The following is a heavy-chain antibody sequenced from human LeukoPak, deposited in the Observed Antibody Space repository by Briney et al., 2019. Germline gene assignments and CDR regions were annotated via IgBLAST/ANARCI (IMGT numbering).Heavy chain of an antibody. CDR2: ISPSGGST. V-gene: IGHV1-46*03. CDR3: ARDRNLEYSSSSGRFDP. Sequence: ASVKVSCKASGYTFTSYYMHWVRQAPGQGLEWMGIISPSGGSTNYAQKFQGRVTMTRDTSTSTVYMELSSLRPEDTAVYFCARDRNLEYSSSSGRFDPWGQGTLVTVSS. J-gene: IGHJ5*02. D-gene: IGHD6-6*01. CDR1: GYTFTSYY.